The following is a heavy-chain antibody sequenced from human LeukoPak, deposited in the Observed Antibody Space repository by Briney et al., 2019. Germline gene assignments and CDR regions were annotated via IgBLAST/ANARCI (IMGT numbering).Heavy chain of an antibody. V-gene: IGHV1-2*02. CDR2: INPNSGGT. J-gene: IGHJ6*02. CDR3: ARDTVGGYGMDV. D-gene: IGHD3-16*01. Sequence: ASVKVSCKASGYTFTGYYMHWVRQAPGQGLEWMGWINPNSGGTNYAQKFQGRVTMTRDTSISTAYMELSRLRSDDTAVYYYARDTVGGYGMDVWGQGTTVTVSS. CDR1: GYTFTGYY.